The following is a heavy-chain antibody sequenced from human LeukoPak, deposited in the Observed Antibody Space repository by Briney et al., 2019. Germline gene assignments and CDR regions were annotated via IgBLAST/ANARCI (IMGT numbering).Heavy chain of an antibody. CDR1: GFTFSSYA. CDR2: ISASGDST. V-gene: IGHV3-23*01. Sequence: GGSLRLSCEASGFTFSSYAMSWVRQAPGKGLEWVTAISASGDSTFYVDSVKGRFTISRDSSKNTLFLQMNSLSAEDTAVYYCASGKYYYDDSASINRASRTAPDTWAQGTMVTVSS. CDR3: ASGKYYYDDSASINRASRTAPDT. J-gene: IGHJ3*02. D-gene: IGHD3-22*01.